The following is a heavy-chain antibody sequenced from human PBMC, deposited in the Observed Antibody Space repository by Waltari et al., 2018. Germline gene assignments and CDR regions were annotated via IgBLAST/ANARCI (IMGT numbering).Heavy chain of an antibody. D-gene: IGHD5-18*01. CDR3: ARQNIHSYGYGYFDF. Sequence: EVQLEQSGAEVKTPGESLKISCNGSGYSFAKYWIGWLRQMPGKGLEWMGVIYPGDSNTKYSLSFQGQVTISADTSISTAYLQWSSLKASDTAIYFCARQNIHSYGYGYFDFWGQGTLVTVSS. J-gene: IGHJ4*02. V-gene: IGHV5-51*01. CDR1: GYSFAKYW. CDR2: IYPGDSNT.